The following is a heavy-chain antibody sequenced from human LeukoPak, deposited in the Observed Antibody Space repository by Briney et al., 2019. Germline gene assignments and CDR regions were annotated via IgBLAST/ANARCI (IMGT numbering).Heavy chain of an antibody. Sequence: GGSLRLSCAASGFTFSSYSMNWVRQAPGKGLEWVSYISSDSNTIKYADSVKGRFTISRDNAKNSLYLQMNSLRAEDTAVYYCARHYGGNSVSGYWGQGTLVTVSS. J-gene: IGHJ4*02. CDR1: GFTFSSYS. CDR3: ARHYGGNSVSGY. CDR2: ISSDSNTI. V-gene: IGHV3-48*01. D-gene: IGHD4-23*01.